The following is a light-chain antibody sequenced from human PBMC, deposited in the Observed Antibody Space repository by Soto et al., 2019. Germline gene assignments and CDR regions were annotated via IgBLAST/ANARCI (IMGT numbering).Light chain of an antibody. Sequence: DIQMTQSPSTLSASVGDRVTITCRASQSISSWLAWYQQKPGKAPKLLIYDASSLESGVPSRFSGSGSGTDFTLTISSLEPEDFAVYYCQQYGLSPRTFGRGTKVDIK. CDR1: QSISSW. V-gene: IGKV1-5*01. J-gene: IGKJ1*01. CDR3: QQYGLSPRT. CDR2: DAS.